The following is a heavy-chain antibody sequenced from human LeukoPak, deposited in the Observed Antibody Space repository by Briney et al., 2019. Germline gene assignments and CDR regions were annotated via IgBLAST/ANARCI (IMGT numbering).Heavy chain of an antibody. Sequence: PGGSLRLSCAASGCTFSSYAMHWVRQAPGKGLEWVAVISYDGSNKYYADSVKGRFTISRDNSKNTLYLQMNSLRAEDTAVYYCARGLRGIAVAGPFDYWGQGTLVTVSS. J-gene: IGHJ4*02. CDR1: GCTFSSYA. V-gene: IGHV3-30-3*01. CDR3: ARGLRGIAVAGPFDY. CDR2: ISYDGSNK. D-gene: IGHD6-19*01.